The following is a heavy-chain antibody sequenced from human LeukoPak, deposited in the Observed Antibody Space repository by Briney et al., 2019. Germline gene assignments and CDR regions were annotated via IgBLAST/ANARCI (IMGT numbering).Heavy chain of an antibody. CDR2: IYSGGST. V-gene: IGHV3-53*05. CDR1: GFAVSSSY. J-gene: IGHJ6*02. CDR3: VRGQTSTSPGV. Sequence: PGGSLRLSCTASGFAVSSSYMSWVRQAPGKGLESVSLIYSGGSTHYADSAKGRFSISRDSSKNTLYLQMNTLRDEDTAVYYCVRGQTSTSPGVWGQGTTVTVSS. D-gene: IGHD5-24*01.